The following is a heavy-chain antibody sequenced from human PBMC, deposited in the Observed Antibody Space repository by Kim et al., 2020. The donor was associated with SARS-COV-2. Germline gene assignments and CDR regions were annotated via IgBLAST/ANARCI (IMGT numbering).Heavy chain of an antibody. CDR1: GGSISSCY. V-gene: IGHV4-59*13. D-gene: IGHD3-10*01. Sequence: SETLSLTCTVSGGSISSCYWSWIRQTPGKGLEWIGCIYYSGSTSYNPSLKCRVTISVDTSKNQFSLKLSSVTAADAAVYYCSRDYYGSGCYLYSPYWFDPWGQGTLVTVSS. J-gene: IGHJ5*02. CDR2: IYYSGST. CDR3: SRDYYGSGCYLYSPYWFDP.